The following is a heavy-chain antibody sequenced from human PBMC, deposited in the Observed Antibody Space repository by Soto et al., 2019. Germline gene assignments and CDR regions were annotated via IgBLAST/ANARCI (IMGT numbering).Heavy chain of an antibody. Sequence: QITLKESGPTLVKPTQTLTLTCTFSAFSLSTGGVGVGWIRQPPGKALEWLALIYWDDDKRYSPSTRSRLTITKDTSKTQVVLTMTNMDPVDTATYYCIQSRCGGDCLQSYASYYYYGMDVWGQGTTVTVSS. CDR3: IQSRCGGDCLQSYASYYYYGMDV. D-gene: IGHD2-21*02. CDR1: AFSLSTGGVG. J-gene: IGHJ6*02. CDR2: IYWDDDK. V-gene: IGHV2-5*02.